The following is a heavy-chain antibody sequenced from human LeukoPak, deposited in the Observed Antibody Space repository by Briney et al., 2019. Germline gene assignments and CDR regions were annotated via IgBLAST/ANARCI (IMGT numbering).Heavy chain of an antibody. CDR3: VMDTFSSSAGVDY. V-gene: IGHV3-21*01. Sequence: GGSLRLSCAASGFTSSSYSMNWVRQAPGKGLEWVSSISSSSSYIYYADSVKGRFTISRDNAKNSLYLQMNSLRAEDTAVYYCVMDTFSSSAGVDYWGQGTLVTVSS. D-gene: IGHD6-13*01. CDR1: GFTSSSYS. J-gene: IGHJ4*02. CDR2: ISSSSSYI.